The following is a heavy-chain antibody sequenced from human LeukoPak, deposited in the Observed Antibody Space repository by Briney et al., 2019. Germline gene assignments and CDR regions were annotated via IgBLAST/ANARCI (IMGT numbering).Heavy chain of an antibody. CDR3: AKQGRDWLRDYYYYMDV. D-gene: IGHD3-9*01. CDR1: GLTVSGNY. Sequence: PGGSLRLSCAAFGLTVSGNYMSWVRQAPGKGLEGVSTIGGRGGSTYYADSVKGRFTISRDNSKNTLYLQMNSLSAEDTAVYYCAKQGRDWLRDYYYYMDVWGKGTTVTISS. V-gene: IGHV3-23*01. J-gene: IGHJ6*03. CDR2: IGGRGGST.